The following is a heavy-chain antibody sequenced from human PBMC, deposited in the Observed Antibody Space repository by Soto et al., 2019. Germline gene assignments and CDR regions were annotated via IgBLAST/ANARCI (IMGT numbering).Heavy chain of an antibody. CDR1: GFTFSSYS. CDR2: ISSSSSYI. D-gene: IGHD6-19*01. J-gene: IGHJ6*02. CDR3: ARVPASSGWYGGMDV. Sequence: GSLRLSCAASGFTFSSYSMHWVRQAPGKGLEWVSSISSSSSYIYYADSVKGRFTISRDNAKNSLYLQMNSLRAEDTAVYYCARVPASSGWYGGMDVWGQGTTVTGSS. V-gene: IGHV3-21*01.